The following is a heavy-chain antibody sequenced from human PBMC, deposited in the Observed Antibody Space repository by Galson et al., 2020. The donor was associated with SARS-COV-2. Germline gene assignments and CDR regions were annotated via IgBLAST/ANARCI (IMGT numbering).Heavy chain of an antibody. V-gene: IGHV5-51*01. Sequence: GGSLRLSCKGTEYKFGDYWIVWVRQMPGKGLEWMGIIYPDDSDTRYSPSFEGQVTISADKSISTAYLQWSSLKASDTATYYCARAILSGYVGYMSLAFDIWGQGTMLTVSS. CDR2: IYPDDSDT. J-gene: IGHJ3*02. CDR1: EYKFGDYW. CDR3: ARAILSGYVGYMSLAFDI. D-gene: IGHD5-12*01.